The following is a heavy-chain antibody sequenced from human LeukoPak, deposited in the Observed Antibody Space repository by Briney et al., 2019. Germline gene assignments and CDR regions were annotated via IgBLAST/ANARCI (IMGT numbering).Heavy chain of an antibody. CDR2: INPNSGGT. CDR1: GYTFTGYY. V-gene: IGHV1-2*02. Sequence: ASVKVSCKASGYTFTGYYMHWVRQAPGQGLEWMGWINPNSGGTNYAQKFQGRVTMTRDTSISTAYMELSRLRSDDTAVYYCARDGYSSGWYVRGFDYWGQGTLVTVSS. J-gene: IGHJ4*02. CDR3: ARDGYSSGWYVRGFDY. D-gene: IGHD6-19*01.